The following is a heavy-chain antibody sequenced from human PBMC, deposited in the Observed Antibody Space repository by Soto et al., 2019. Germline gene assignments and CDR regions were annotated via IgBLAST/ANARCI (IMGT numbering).Heavy chain of an antibody. D-gene: IGHD6-19*01. CDR2: ISHSGST. Sequence: QLQLQESGSGLVKPSQTLSLTCAVSGGSTSSGGYSWSWLRQPPGKGLEWIGYISHSGSTYYNPSLKSRVTISVDTSKTQFSLRLSSVTDADTAVYYCARGGLLPDYWGQGTLVTVSS. V-gene: IGHV4-30-2*01. CDR3: ARGGLLPDY. J-gene: IGHJ4*02. CDR1: GGSTSSGGYS.